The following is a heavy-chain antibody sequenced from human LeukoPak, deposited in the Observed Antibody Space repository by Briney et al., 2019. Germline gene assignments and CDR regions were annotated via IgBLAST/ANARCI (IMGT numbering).Heavy chain of an antibody. D-gene: IGHD6-13*01. Sequence: SETLSLTCTVSGGSVSSPIFYWNWIRQHPGKGLEWIGYIYYTGDTFYNPSLKSRVTMSLDTSDNQFSLKMSSVTAADTAMYYCARHWETSSWYVDYWGQGTLVTVSS. CDR2: IYYTGDT. V-gene: IGHV4-31*03. CDR1: GGSVSSPIFY. J-gene: IGHJ4*02. CDR3: ARHWETSSWYVDY.